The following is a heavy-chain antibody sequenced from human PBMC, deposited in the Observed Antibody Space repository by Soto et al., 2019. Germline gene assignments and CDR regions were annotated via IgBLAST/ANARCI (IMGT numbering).Heavy chain of an antibody. CDR1: GFTFSGYE. D-gene: IGHD3-3*01. CDR2: ISSSSSTI. J-gene: IGHJ4*02. V-gene: IGHV3-48*03. CDR3: AKVRSTTIFDVVSLFDY. Sequence: GGSLRLSCAVSGFTFSGYEMNWVRQAPGKGLEWVSYISSSSSTIYYADSVRGRFTISRDNAKSSLYLQMNSLRAEDTAVYYCAKVRSTTIFDVVSLFDYWGQGTLVTVSS.